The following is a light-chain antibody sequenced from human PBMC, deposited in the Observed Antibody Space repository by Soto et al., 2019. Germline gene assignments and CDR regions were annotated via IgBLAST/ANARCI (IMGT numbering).Light chain of an antibody. Sequence: DIQMTQSPSTLSGSVGDRVTITCRASQTISSWLAWYQQKPGKAPKLLIYKASTLKSGVPSRFSGSGSVTEFTLTISSLQPDDFATYSCQHYNCYSEAFGQGPEVELK. CDR1: QTISSW. V-gene: IGKV1-5*03. CDR3: QHYNCYSEA. CDR2: KAS. J-gene: IGKJ1*01.